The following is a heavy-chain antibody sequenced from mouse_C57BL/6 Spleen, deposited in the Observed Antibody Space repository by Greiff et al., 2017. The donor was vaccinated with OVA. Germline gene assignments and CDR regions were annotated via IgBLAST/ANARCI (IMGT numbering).Heavy chain of an antibody. CDR3: ARGHFDGYYDY. V-gene: IGHV1-80*01. D-gene: IGHD2-3*01. CDR1: GYAFSSYW. J-gene: IGHJ2*01. CDR2: IYPGAGDT. Sequence: QVQLQQSGAELVKPGASVKISCKASGYAFSSYWMNWVKQRPGKGLEWIGQIYPGAGDTNYNGKFKGKATLTADKSSSTAYMQLSSLTSEDSAVYFCARGHFDGYYDYWGQGTTLTVSS.